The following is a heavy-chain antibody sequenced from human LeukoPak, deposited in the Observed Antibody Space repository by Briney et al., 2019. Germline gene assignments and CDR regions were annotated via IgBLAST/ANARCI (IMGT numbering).Heavy chain of an antibody. D-gene: IGHD4-11*01. CDR1: GGSITSYY. CDR2: IFYSGST. J-gene: IGHJ5*02. Sequence: SETLFLTCTVSGGSITSYYWSWIRQPPGKGLEWIGYIFYSGSTNYNPSLKSRVTISVDTSKNQFSLKLSSMTAADTAVYYCVRGTTFWFDPWGQGTLVTVSS. V-gene: IGHV4-59*01. CDR3: VRGTTFWFDP.